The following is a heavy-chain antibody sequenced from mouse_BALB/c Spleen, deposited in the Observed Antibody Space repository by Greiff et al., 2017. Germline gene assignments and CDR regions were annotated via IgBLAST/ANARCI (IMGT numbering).Heavy chain of an antibody. CDR3: ARFYYGHWYFDV. J-gene: IGHJ1*01. Sequence: QVQLQQSAAELARPGASVKMSCKASGYTFTSYTMHWVKQRPGQGLEWIGYINPSSGYTEYNQKFKDKTTLTADKSSSTAYMQLSSLTSEDSAVYYCARFYYGHWYFDVWGAGTTVTVSS. V-gene: IGHV1-4*02. CDR2: INPSSGYT. CDR1: GYTFTSYT. D-gene: IGHD2-1*01.